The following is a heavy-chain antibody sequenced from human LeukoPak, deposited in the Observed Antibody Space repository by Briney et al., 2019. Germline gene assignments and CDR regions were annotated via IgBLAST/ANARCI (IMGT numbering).Heavy chain of an antibody. V-gene: IGHV4-34*01. CDR1: GGSLSGYY. D-gene: IGHD6-13*01. CDR3: ARAMYSTDDY. Sequence: SETLSLTCAVYGGSLSGYYWSWIRQPPGKGLEWIGEINHSGSSNYNPSLKSRVTISVDTSKNQFSLKLSSVTAADTAVYYCARAMYSTDDYWGQGTLVTVSS. CDR2: INHSGSS. J-gene: IGHJ4*02.